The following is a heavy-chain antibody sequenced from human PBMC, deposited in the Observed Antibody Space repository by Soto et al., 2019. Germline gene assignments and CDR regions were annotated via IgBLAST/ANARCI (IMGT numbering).Heavy chain of an antibody. D-gene: IGHD2-15*01. CDR1: GYTFSNND. J-gene: IGHJ2*01. CDR2: MNPYSGNT. CDR3: ARGASYTYAQRGAHRHFYVHL. V-gene: IGHV1-8*01. Sequence: QAQLVQSGAEMKKPGASVRVSCQASGYTFSNNDINWMRQASGGGLEWMGWMNPYSGNTGYEYKFQGRVTMTRDTSANPAYLELSGLRSHETAVSFCARGASYTYAQRGAHRHFYVHLWCRGTL.